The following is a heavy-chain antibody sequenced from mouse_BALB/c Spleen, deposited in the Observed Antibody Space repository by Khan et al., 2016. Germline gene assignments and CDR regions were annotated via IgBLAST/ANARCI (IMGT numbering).Heavy chain of an antibody. CDR3: ATDGYYLFAY. Sequence: ELVESGGGLVQPGGSRKLSCAASGFTFSSFGMHWVRQAPEKGLEWVAYISSGSSTIYYADTVKGRFTISRDNPKNTLFLQMTSLRSEDTAMYYCATDGYYLFAYWGQGTLVTVSA. V-gene: IGHV5-17*02. CDR1: GFTFSSFG. J-gene: IGHJ3*01. CDR2: ISSGSSTI. D-gene: IGHD2-3*01.